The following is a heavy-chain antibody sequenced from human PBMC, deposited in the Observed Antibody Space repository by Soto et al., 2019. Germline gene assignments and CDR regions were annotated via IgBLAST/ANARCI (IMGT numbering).Heavy chain of an antibody. CDR1: GFTFSSYA. D-gene: IGHD1-7*01. CDR3: AKGTGTTKSSFDY. CDR2: ISGSGGST. J-gene: IGHJ4*02. Sequence: PGGSLRLSCAASGFTFSSYAMSWVRQAPGKGLEWVSAISGSGGSTYYADSVKGRFTISRDKSKNTLYLQMNMLRAEDTAVYYCAKGTGTTKSSFDYWGQGTLVTVSS. V-gene: IGHV3-23*01.